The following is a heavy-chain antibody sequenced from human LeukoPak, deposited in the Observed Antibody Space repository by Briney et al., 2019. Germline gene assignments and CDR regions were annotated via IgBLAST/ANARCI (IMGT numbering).Heavy chain of an antibody. CDR2: VSTDGRTT. J-gene: IGHJ4*02. V-gene: IGHV3-74*01. Sequence: LPGGSLRLSCAASGFTFSSYWIHWVRQAPGKGLVWVSRVSTDGRTTSYADSVRGRFTISRDNGKSTVYLQMNGLRAEDTAVYYCARDRTTVTVFDYWGQGALVTVSS. D-gene: IGHD4-17*01. CDR1: GFTFSSYW. CDR3: ARDRTTVTVFDY.